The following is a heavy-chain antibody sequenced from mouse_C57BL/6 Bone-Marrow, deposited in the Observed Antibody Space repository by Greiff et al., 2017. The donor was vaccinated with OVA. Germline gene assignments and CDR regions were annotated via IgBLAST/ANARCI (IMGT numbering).Heavy chain of an antibody. CDR2: IDPNSGGT. V-gene: IGHV1-72*01. Sequence: QVQLQQPGAELVKPGASVKLSCKASGYTFTSYWMHWVKQRPGRGLEWIGRIDPNSGGTKYNEKFKSKATLTVAKPSSTAYRQLSSLTSEASAVYYCARGGATRVTTGGFDYWGQGTTLTVSS. CDR3: ARGGATRVTTGGFDY. CDR1: GYTFTSYW. D-gene: IGHD2-2*01. J-gene: IGHJ2*01.